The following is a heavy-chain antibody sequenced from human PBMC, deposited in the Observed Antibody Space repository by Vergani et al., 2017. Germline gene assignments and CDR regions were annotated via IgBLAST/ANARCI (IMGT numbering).Heavy chain of an antibody. CDR1: GDTFTRYA. V-gene: IGHV1-69*04. D-gene: IGHD6-13*01. CDR2: IIPVLGIA. Sequence: QVQLVQSGAEVKKPGSSVKVSCKASGDTFTRYAINWVRQAPGQGLEWMGRIIPVLGIATYAHKFQGRVTITADKSASTAYMELNSLRAEDTAVYYCARERNLQQLTERWIDYWGQGTLVTVSS. J-gene: IGHJ4*02. CDR3: ARERNLQQLTERWIDY.